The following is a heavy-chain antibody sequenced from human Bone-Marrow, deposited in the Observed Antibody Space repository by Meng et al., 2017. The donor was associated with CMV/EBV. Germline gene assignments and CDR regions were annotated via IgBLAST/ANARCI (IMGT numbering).Heavy chain of an antibody. J-gene: IGHJ5*02. CDR1: GFTFRSYW. V-gene: IGHV3-74*01. CDR2: INSHGSST. CDR3: ARGRTKPLEP. Sequence: GESLKISCAASGFTFRSYWMHWVRQAPGKGLVWVLRINSHGSSTSYADSVKGRFNISRDNAKNTLYLQMNSLRAEDTAVYYGARGRTKPLEPWGQGNLVNVAS.